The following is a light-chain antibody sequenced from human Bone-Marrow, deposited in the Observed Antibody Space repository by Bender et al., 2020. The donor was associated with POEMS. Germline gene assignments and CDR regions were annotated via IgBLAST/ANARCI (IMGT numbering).Light chain of an antibody. V-gene: IGLV1-47*01. CDR1: NSNIGSHY. Sequence: QSVLTQPPSVSGTPGQRVTISCSGSNSNIGSHYVYWYQQLPGAAPTLLIYRSNQRPSGVPDRFSASKSGTSASLAISGLRSEDEADYYCATWDASLNGWVFGGGTKLTVL. CDR3: ATWDASLNGWV. J-gene: IGLJ3*02. CDR2: RSN.